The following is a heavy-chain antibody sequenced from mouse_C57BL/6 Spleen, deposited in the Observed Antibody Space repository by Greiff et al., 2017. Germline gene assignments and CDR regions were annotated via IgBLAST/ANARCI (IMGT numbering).Heavy chain of an antibody. D-gene: IGHD1-1*01. CDR3: ARSGYYGSGYAMGY. Sequence: VMLVESGPELVKPGASVKLSCKASGYTFTSYDINWVKQRHGQGLEWIGWIYPRAGSTKYNEKFKGKATLTVDTSVSTAYMELHSLTSEDSAVYFCARSGYYGSGYAMGYWGQGTSVTVSS. J-gene: IGHJ4*01. CDR1: GYTFTSYD. CDR2: IYPRAGST. V-gene: IGHV1-85*01.